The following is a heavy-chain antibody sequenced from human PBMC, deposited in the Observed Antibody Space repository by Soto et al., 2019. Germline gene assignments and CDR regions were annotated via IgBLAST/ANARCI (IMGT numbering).Heavy chain of an antibody. CDR1: GYTFASYD. CDR3: ARGRFLEWLRDFDGGDY. Sequence: QVQLVQSGAEVKKPGASVKVSCKASGYTFASYDINWVRQATGQGLEWMGWMNPNSGNTGYAQKFQGRVTMTRNTSISTAYMELSSLRSEDTAVYYCARGRFLEWLRDFDGGDYWGQGTLVTVSS. J-gene: IGHJ4*02. CDR2: MNPNSGNT. D-gene: IGHD3-3*01. V-gene: IGHV1-8*01.